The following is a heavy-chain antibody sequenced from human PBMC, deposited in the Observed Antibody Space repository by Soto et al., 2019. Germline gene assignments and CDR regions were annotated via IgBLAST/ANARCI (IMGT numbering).Heavy chain of an antibody. Sequence: PGGSLRLSCSASGFTFSNYAVHWVRQAPGKGLEYVSAINSNGDTCQVDSVKGRFAISRDNSKNTLFLHMGSLGAEDTAVYYCVKTIEMAPRSDAFDIWGQGTMVTVSS. CDR1: GFTFSNYA. D-gene: IGHD3-9*01. CDR2: INSNGDT. CDR3: VKTIEMAPRSDAFDI. J-gene: IGHJ3*02. V-gene: IGHV3-64D*08.